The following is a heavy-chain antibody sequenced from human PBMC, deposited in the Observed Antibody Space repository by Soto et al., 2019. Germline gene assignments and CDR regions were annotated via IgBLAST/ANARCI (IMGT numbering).Heavy chain of an antibody. CDR1: GFTFSSYA. CDR3: AKDKRIYCTNGVCYGYYYYGMDV. D-gene: IGHD2-8*01. J-gene: IGHJ6*02. V-gene: IGHV3-23*01. CDR2: ISGSGGST. Sequence: PGGSLRLSCAASGFTFSSYAMIWVRQAPGKGLEWVSAISGSGGSTYYADSVKGRFTISRDNSKNTLYLQMNSLRAEDTAVYYCAKDKRIYCTNGVCYGYYYYGMDVWGQGTTVTVSS.